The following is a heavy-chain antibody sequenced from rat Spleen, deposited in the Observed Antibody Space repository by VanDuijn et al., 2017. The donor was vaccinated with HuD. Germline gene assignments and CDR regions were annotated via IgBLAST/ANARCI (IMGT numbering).Heavy chain of an antibody. D-gene: IGHD1-1*01. CDR2: ISTSGSRT. V-gene: IGHV5-7*01. Sequence: EVQLVESGGGLVQPGRSLKLSCAASGFTFSDYNMAWVRQAPKKGLEWVATISTSGSRTYYPDSVKGRFTISRDNAKSSLYLQMSSLKSEDTATYYCARQPHLLQWSPFDYWGQGVMVTVSS. CDR3: ARQPHLLQWSPFDY. J-gene: IGHJ2*01. CDR1: GFTFSDYN.